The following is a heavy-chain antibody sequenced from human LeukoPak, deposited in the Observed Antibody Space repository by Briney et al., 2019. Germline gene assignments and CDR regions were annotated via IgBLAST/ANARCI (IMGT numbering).Heavy chain of an antibody. CDR1: GYIFTSYW. Sequence: GESLKISCKGSGYIFTSYWITWVRQMPGKGLEWMGMIDPTDSYTNYSPSFQGHVTISTDKSISTAYLHWTSLKASDTAIYYCARRGRSSPNFDFWGQGTLVTVSS. J-gene: IGHJ4*02. CDR2: IDPTDSYT. CDR3: ARRGRSSPNFDF. D-gene: IGHD6-13*01. V-gene: IGHV5-10-1*01.